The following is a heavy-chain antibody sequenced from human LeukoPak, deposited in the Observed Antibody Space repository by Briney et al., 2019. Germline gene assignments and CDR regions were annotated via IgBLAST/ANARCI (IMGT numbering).Heavy chain of an antibody. Sequence: PGGSLRLSCAASGFTFRSHTINWVRQAPGKGLEWVSSISSNGYYIYYADSVKGRFTISRDNAKNSLYLQMDSLRAEDTALYYCAKHLTGSKIFDYWGQGTLVTVSS. CDR2: ISSNGYYI. J-gene: IGHJ4*02. V-gene: IGHV3-21*04. CDR3: AKHLTGSKIFDY. CDR1: GFTFRSHT. D-gene: IGHD3-9*01.